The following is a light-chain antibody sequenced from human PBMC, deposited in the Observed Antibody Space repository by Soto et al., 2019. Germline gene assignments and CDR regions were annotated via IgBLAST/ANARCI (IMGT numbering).Light chain of an antibody. Sequence: QSVLIQPPSASGTPGQRVTISCSGSSSNIGSNYVYWFQQLPGAAPKLLIYRNNQRPSGVPDRFSGSKSGTSASLAISGLQAEDEADYYCQSYDSSLSGSGVFGGGTKLTVL. V-gene: IGLV1-47*01. CDR1: SSNIGSNY. CDR2: RNN. CDR3: QSYDSSLSGSGV. J-gene: IGLJ2*01.